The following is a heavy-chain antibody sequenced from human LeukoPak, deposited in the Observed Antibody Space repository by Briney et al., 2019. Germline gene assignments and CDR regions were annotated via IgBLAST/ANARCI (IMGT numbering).Heavy chain of an antibody. CDR2: IWYDGSNK. Sequence: GRSLRLSRAASVFSFSSYGMHWVRQAPGKGLEWVAVIWYDGSNKYYADSVKGRFTISRDNSKNTLYLQMNSLRAEDTAVYYCAGKTSSWPFYYYYGMDVWGQGTTVTVSS. D-gene: IGHD6-13*01. CDR1: VFSFSSYG. J-gene: IGHJ6*02. CDR3: AGKTSSWPFYYYYGMDV. V-gene: IGHV3-33*01.